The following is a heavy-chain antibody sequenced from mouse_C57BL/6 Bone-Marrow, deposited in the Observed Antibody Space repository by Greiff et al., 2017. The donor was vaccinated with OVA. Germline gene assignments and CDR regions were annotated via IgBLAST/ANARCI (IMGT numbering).Heavy chain of an antibody. CDR2: IYPGSGRT. V-gene: IGHV1-55*01. J-gene: IGHJ4*01. CDR1: GYTFTSYW. CDR3: ARSGITTVEGDFAMDY. Sequence: VNVVEPGAELVKPGASVKMSCKASGYTFTSYWITWVKQRPGQGLEWIGDIYPGSGRTNYNEKFKSKATLTVDKSSSTAYMQLGSLTSGDSAVYYCARSGITTVEGDFAMDYWGQGTSVTVSS. D-gene: IGHD1-1*01.